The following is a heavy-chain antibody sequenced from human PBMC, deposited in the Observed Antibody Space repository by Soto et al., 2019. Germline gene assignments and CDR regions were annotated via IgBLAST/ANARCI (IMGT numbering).Heavy chain of an antibody. CDR1: GYTFADYS. CDR2: IDPSTSTS. J-gene: IGHJ4*02. V-gene: IGHV1-46*04. D-gene: IGHD3-16*01. CDR3: ARLSRITFIVN. Sequence: QVRLVQSGAEVKSPGTSVKVSCQTSGYTFADYSIHWVRQAPGQGLEYMGNIDPSTSTSDSAQTLQGRISMTTDASTSTVYMELNNLRSADTAVYYCARLSRITFIVNWGQGTLVTVSS.